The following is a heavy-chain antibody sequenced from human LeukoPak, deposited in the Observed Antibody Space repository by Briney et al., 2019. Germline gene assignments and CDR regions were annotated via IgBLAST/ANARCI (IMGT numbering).Heavy chain of an antibody. V-gene: IGHV4-59*08. CDR3: ARGLAAGWFDP. CDR2: IYYSGST. J-gene: IGHJ5*02. Sequence: SETLSLTCTVSGGSISSYYWIWIRQPPGKGLEWIGYIYYSGSTYYNPSLKSRVTISVDTSKNQFSLKLSSATAADTAVYYCARGLAAGWFDPWGQGTLVTVSS. D-gene: IGHD6-13*01. CDR1: GGSISSYY.